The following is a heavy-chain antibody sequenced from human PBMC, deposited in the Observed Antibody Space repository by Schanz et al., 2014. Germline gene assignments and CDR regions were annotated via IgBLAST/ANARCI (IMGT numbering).Heavy chain of an antibody. D-gene: IGHD6-13*01. CDR1: GGTFSTYP. CDR3: ARDGVDAAAGGNY. J-gene: IGHJ4*02. CDR2: IIPIHGIV. V-gene: IGHV1-69*04. Sequence: VQLEQSGAEVKKPGSSMKVSCKASGGTFSTYPINWLRQAPGQGLEWMGRIIPIHGIVNYAQRFQDRVRITADKSTSTAYMELSSLRSDDTAVYYCARDGVDAAAGGNYWGQGTLVTVSS.